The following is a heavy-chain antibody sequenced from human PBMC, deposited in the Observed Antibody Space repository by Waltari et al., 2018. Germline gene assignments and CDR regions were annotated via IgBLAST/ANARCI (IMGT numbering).Heavy chain of an antibody. CDR2: IWYDGSKK. V-gene: IGHV3-30*18. Sequence: QVQLVESGGGVVQPGRSLRLSCAASGFTFSSYGMHWVRQAPGKGLEWVAVIWYDGSKKYYADSVKGRFTISRDNSKNTLYLQMNSLRAEDTAMYYCAKASYRVVPAAPMDVWGKGTTVTVSS. CDR1: GFTFSSYG. D-gene: IGHD2-2*01. J-gene: IGHJ6*03. CDR3: AKASYRVVPAAPMDV.